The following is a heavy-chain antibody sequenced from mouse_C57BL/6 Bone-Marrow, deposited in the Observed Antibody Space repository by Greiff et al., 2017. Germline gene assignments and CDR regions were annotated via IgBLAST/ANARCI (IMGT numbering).Heavy chain of an antibody. CDR2: IYPRSGNT. J-gene: IGHJ3*01. CDR1: GYTFTSYG. CDR3: ARDDYDVFAY. V-gene: IGHV1-81*01. D-gene: IGHD2-4*01. Sequence: QVQLQQSGAELARPGASVKLSCKASGYTFTSYGISWVKQRTGQGLEWIGEIYPRSGNTYYNEKFKGKATLTADKSSSTAYMELRNLTSEDSAVYFCARDDYDVFAYWGQGTLVTVSA.